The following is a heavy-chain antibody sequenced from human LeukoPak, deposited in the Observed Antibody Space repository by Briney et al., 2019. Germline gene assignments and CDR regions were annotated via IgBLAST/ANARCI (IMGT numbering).Heavy chain of an antibody. CDR1: GFTFSSYA. CDR2: ISGSGGST. J-gene: IGHJ4*02. CDR3: ARGYDSSGYYPGALDY. Sequence: PGGSLRLSCAASGFTFSSYAMSWVRQAPGKGLEWVSAISGSGGSTYYADSVKGRFTISRDNSKNTLYLQMNSLRAEDTAVYYCARGYDSSGYYPGALDYWGQGTLVTVSS. V-gene: IGHV3-23*01. D-gene: IGHD3-22*01.